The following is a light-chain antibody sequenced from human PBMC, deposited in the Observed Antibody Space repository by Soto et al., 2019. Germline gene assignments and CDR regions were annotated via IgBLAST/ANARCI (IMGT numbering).Light chain of an antibody. CDR3: QQYGTSPTT. CDR1: QSFINNY. Sequence: EVVLTQSPGTLSLSPGERATLSCRASQSFINNYLAWYQQKPGQAPRLLIYGASNRATGIPDRFSGSGSGTDFTLTISRLEPEDFAVYYCQQYGTSPTTFGQGTKVDIK. CDR2: GAS. J-gene: IGKJ1*01. V-gene: IGKV3-20*01.